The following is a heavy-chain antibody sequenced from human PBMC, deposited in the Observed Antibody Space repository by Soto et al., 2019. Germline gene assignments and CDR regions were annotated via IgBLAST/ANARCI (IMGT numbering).Heavy chain of an antibody. D-gene: IGHD6-13*01. CDR3: AKGSPSVGSSSWFDS. V-gene: IGHV3-23*01. Sequence: GSLRLSCAASGFTFTTYAMSWVRQAPGKGLEWVSGISGSGDSTYYADSVKGRFTISRDNSKNTLYLQMDSLRAEDTAVYYCAKGSPSVGSSSWFDSWGQGTLVTVSS. J-gene: IGHJ5*01. CDR2: ISGSGDST. CDR1: GFTFTTYA.